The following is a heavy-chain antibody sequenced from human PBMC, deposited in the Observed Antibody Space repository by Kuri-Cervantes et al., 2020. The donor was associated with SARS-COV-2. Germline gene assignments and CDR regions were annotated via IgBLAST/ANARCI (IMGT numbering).Heavy chain of an antibody. CDR2: IYTSGST. V-gene: IGHV4-4*07. Sequence: SETLSLTCTVSGGSISSYYWSWIRQPAGKGLEWIGRIYTSGSTNYNPSLKSRVTMSVDTSKNQFSLKLSSVTAADTAVYYCARHLQYCSGASCYSGFDAFDIWGQGTMVTVSS. D-gene: IGHD2-15*01. J-gene: IGHJ3*02. CDR3: ARHLQYCSGASCYSGFDAFDI. CDR1: GGSISSYY.